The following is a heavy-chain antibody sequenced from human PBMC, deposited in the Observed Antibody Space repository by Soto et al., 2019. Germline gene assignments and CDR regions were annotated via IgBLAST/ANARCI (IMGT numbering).Heavy chain of an antibody. J-gene: IGHJ6*02. CDR3: ASPGQRWLQLGYYYYGMDV. Sequence: GESLKISCKGSGYSFTSYWISWVRQMPGKGLEWMGRIDPSDSYTNYSPSFQGHVTISADKSISTAYLQWSSLKASDTAMYYCASPGQRWLQLGYYYYGMDVWGQGTTVTV. CDR2: IDPSDSYT. V-gene: IGHV5-10-1*01. D-gene: IGHD5-12*01. CDR1: GYSFTSYW.